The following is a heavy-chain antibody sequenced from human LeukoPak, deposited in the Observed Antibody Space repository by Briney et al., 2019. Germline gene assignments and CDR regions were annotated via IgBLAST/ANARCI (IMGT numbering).Heavy chain of an antibody. D-gene: IGHD3-3*01. J-gene: IGHJ3*02. Sequence: GGSLRLSCAASGFTFSSYSMNWVRQAPGKGLEWVSYISSSSSTIYYADSVKGRFTISRDNAKNSLYLQMNSLRAEDTAVYYCAKDKYYDFWSAPRDAFDIWGQGTMVTVSS. CDR1: GFTFSSYS. CDR3: AKDKYYDFWSAPRDAFDI. CDR2: ISSSSSTI. V-gene: IGHV3-48*01.